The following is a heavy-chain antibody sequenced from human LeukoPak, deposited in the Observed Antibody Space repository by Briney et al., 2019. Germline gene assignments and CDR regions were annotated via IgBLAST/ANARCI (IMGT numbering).Heavy chain of an antibody. V-gene: IGHV1-69*01. D-gene: IGHD3-22*01. CDR3: ARPYYYDSSGYYN. CDR2: IIPIFGTA. Sequence: GIIPIFGTANYAQKFQGRVTITADESTSTAYMELSSLRSEDTAVYYCARPYYYDSSGYYNWGQGTLVTVSS. J-gene: IGHJ4*02.